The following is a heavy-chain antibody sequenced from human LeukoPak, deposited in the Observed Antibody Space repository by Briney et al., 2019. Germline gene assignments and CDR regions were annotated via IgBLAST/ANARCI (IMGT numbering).Heavy chain of an antibody. CDR1: GYSSTSHW. D-gene: IGHD6-19*01. Sequence: GESLKISCKASGYSSTSHWIGWARQMPGKGLEWMGIIYPGDSDTRYSPSFQGQVTISADKSISTAYLQWSTLQAPDTAMYYCARGDNSGWYFFDYWGQGTLVTVSS. CDR2: IYPGDSDT. V-gene: IGHV5-51*01. CDR3: ARGDNSGWYFFDY. J-gene: IGHJ4*02.